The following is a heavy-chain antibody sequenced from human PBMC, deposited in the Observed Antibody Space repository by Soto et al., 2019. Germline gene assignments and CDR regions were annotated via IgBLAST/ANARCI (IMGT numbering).Heavy chain of an antibody. CDR2: IYPGDSDT. CDR3: ARSGYCSGGSCWGGWYWFDP. J-gene: IGHJ5*02. CDR1: GYSFTSYW. V-gene: IGHV5-51*01. Sequence: GESLKISCKGSGYSFTSYWIGWVRQMPGKGLEWMGIIYPGDSDTRYSPSFQGQVTISADKSISTAYLQWSSLKASDTAMYYCARSGYCSGGSCWGGWYWFDPWGQGTLVTVSS. D-gene: IGHD2-15*01.